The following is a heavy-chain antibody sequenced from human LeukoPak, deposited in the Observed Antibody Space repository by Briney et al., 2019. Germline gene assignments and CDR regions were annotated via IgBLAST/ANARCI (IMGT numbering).Heavy chain of an antibody. J-gene: IGHJ6*02. V-gene: IGHV3-11*01. D-gene: IGHD6-19*01. CDR1: GFTFSDYY. CDR3: ARERTLLAVAGLGGMDV. Sequence: GGSLRLSCAASGFTFSDYYMSWIRQAPGKGLEWVSYISSSGSTIYYADSVKGRFTISRDNAKNSLYLQMNSLRAEDTAVYYCARERTLLAVAGLGGMDVWGQGTTVTVSS. CDR2: ISSSGSTI.